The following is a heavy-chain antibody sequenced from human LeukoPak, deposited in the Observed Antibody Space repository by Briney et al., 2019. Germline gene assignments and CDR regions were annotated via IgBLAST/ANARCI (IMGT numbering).Heavy chain of an antibody. J-gene: IGHJ4*02. D-gene: IGHD1-26*01. CDR2: IKQDGSEK. CDR3: ASAPMTYSGTYYGEDY. CDR1: GFTFSTYW. Sequence: GGSLRLSCAASGFTFSTYWMSWARQAPGKGLEWVANIKQDGSEKYYMDSVKGRFTISRDNAKNSLYLQMNSLRAEDTAVYYCASAPMTYSGTYYGEDYWGQGTLVTVST. V-gene: IGHV3-7*01.